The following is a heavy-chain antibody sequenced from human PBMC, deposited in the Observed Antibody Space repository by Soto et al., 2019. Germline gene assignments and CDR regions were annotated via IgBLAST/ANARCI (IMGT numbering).Heavy chain of an antibody. V-gene: IGHV4-34*01. CDR3: ARERGVLLWFGELPALDY. J-gene: IGHJ4*02. CDR1: GGSFSGYY. Sequence: SETLCLTCAFYGGSFSGYYWSWIRQPPGKGLEWIGEINHSGSTNYNPSLKSRVTISVDMSKNQFSLKLSSVTAVDTAVYYCARERGVLLWFGELPALDYWGQGTLVTVSS. CDR2: INHSGST. D-gene: IGHD3-10*01.